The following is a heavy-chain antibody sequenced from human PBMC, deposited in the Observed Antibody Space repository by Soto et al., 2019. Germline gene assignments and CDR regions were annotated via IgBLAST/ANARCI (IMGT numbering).Heavy chain of an antibody. CDR3: ASTSGARFYY. D-gene: IGHD1-26*01. J-gene: IGHJ4*02. Sequence: QVQLQESGPGLVQPSQTLSLTCTVSGGSISSGDYYWSWIRQPPGRGQEWIGYIYYTGNTYYNPSFKSRLSISLDTSKNLFSLNLTSVTAADPAVYFCASTSGARFYYWGQGKLVTVSS. V-gene: IGHV4-30-4*01. CDR2: IYYTGNT. CDR1: GGSISSGDYY.